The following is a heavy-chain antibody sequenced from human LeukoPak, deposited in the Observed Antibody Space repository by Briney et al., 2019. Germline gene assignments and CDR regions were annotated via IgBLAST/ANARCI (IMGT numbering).Heavy chain of an antibody. Sequence: GGSLRLSCAASGFTFSSYGMHWVRQAPGKGLEWVAFIRYDGSNKYYADSVKGRFTISRDNAKNSAYLQMNNLRAEDTAVYYCVREQWYYFDYWGQGALVTVSS. D-gene: IGHD6-19*01. CDR3: VREQWYYFDY. CDR2: IRYDGSNK. J-gene: IGHJ4*02. CDR1: GFTFSSYG. V-gene: IGHV3-30*02.